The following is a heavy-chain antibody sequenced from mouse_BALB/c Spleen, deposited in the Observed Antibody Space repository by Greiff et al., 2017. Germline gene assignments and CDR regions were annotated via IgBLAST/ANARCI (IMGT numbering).Heavy chain of an antibody. CDR2: ISSGGST. V-gene: IGHV5-6-5*01. CDR1: GFTFSSYA. Sequence: EVKLEESGGGLVKPGGSLKLSCAASGFTFSSYAMSWVRQTPEKRLEWVASISSGGSTYYPDSVKGRFTISRDNARNILYLQMSSLRSEDTAMYYCAREGYGSDYFDYWGQGTTLTVSA. D-gene: IGHD1-1*01. J-gene: IGHJ2*01. CDR3: AREGYGSDYFDY.